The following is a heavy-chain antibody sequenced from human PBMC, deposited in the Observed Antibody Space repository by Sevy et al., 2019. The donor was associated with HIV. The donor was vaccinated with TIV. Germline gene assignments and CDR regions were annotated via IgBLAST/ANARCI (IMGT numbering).Heavy chain of an antibody. V-gene: IGHV3-23*01. CDR1: GFTFSSYA. J-gene: IGHJ4*02. Sequence: GGSLRLSCAASGFTFSSYAMSWVRQAAGKGLEWVSGISGTGDRTYYADSVKGQFTISRDNSKNTLHLEMNSLRADYTAVYYCARAPPRSWVVTLFDYWGQGTLVTVSS. CDR3: ARAPPRSWVVTLFDY. CDR2: ISGTGDRT. D-gene: IGHD2-21*02.